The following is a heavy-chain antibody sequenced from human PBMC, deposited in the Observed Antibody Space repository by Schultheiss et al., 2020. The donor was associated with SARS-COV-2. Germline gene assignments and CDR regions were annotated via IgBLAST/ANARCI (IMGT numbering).Heavy chain of an antibody. V-gene: IGHV3-23*01. D-gene: IGHD3-22*01. CDR1: GFTFSSYA. CDR3: ARGLDNYDYFFDY. J-gene: IGHJ4*02. CDR2: ISGSGGST. Sequence: GGSLRLSCAASGFTFSSYAMSWVRQAPGKGLEWVSAISGSGGSTYYADSLKGRFTISRDNSKSTLYLQMNSLRVEDTAVYYCARGLDNYDYFFDYWGQGTLVTVSS.